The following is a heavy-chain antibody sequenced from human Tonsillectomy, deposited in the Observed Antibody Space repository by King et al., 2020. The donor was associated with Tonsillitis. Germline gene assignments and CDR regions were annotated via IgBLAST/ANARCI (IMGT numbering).Heavy chain of an antibody. V-gene: IGHV3-23*04. D-gene: IGHD3-22*01. J-gene: IGHJ4*02. CDR2: ISSSVGRT. CDR1: GFTFTSYA. CDR3: AKWEDYYDSSAYFFDY. Sequence: VQLVESGGALVQPGGSLRLSCAASGFTFTSYAMSWVRQAPGKGLEWVSTISSSVGRTYYADSVKGRLTIYRDNSKNTLYLQVSSLRAEDTAVYFCAKWEDYYDSSAYFFDYWGQGTLVTVSS.